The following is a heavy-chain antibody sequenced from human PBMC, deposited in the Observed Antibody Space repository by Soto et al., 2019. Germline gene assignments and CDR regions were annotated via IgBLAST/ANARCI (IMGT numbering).Heavy chain of an antibody. Sequence: PGESLKISCKGSGYSFTSYWISWVRQMPGKGLEWMGRIDPSDSYTNYSPSFQGHVTISADKSISTAYLQWSSLRASDTAMYYCVGATYYYDSSGYYQSLYYYYGMDVWGQGTTVTVS. CDR2: IDPSDSYT. V-gene: IGHV5-10-1*01. CDR3: VGATYYYDSSGYYQSLYYYYGMDV. D-gene: IGHD3-22*01. CDR1: GYSFTSYW. J-gene: IGHJ6*02.